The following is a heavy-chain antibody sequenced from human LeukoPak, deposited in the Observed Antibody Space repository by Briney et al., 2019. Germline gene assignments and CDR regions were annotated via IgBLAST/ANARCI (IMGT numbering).Heavy chain of an antibody. CDR1: RYTLTSYY. CDR3: AREGGYSSSPGSYYYDYMDV. Sequence: ASVKVSSRASRYTLTSYYMHWVRPAPGKGLEWMGIINPSGGSTSKAQKFQGRVTMNRDMSTSTVYMELSSLRSEDTAVYYCAREGGYSSSPGSYYYDYMDVWGKGTTVTVSS. J-gene: IGHJ6*03. V-gene: IGHV1-46*01. CDR2: INPSGGST. D-gene: IGHD6-6*01.